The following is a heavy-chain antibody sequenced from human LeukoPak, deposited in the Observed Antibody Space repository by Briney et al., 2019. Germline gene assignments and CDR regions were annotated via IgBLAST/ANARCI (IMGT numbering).Heavy chain of an antibody. V-gene: IGHV1-2*06. J-gene: IGHJ4*02. Sequence: GASVKVSCKASGYTFTGYYIHWVRQAPGQGLEWMGRINPNSGGTNYAQKFQGRVTMTRDTSISTAYMELSRLRSDDTAVYYCARKGRYCSGGSCYSNFDYWGQGTLVTVSS. D-gene: IGHD2-15*01. CDR1: GYTFTGYY. CDR3: ARKGRYCSGGSCYSNFDY. CDR2: INPNSGGT.